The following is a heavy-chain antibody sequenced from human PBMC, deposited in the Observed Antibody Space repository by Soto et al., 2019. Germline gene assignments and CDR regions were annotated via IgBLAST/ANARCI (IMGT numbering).Heavy chain of an antibody. V-gene: IGHV2-5*01. J-gene: IGHJ4*02. D-gene: IGHD3-3*01. CDR2: IYWNDDK. CDR1: GFSLSTSGVG. Sequence: GSGPTLVNPTQTLTLTCTFSGFSLSTSGVGVGWIRQPPGKALEWLALIYWNDDKRYSPSLKSRPTITKDTSKNQVFLTMTNMDPVDTATYYCAHSEEYYDFWSGPSYYFDYWGQGTQVTVSS. CDR3: AHSEEYYDFWSGPSYYFDY.